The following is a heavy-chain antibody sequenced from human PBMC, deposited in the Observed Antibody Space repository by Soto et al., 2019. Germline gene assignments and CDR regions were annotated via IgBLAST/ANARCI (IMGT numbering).Heavy chain of an antibody. V-gene: IGHV3-11*01. CDR3: ARERSSYDPYYFDY. Sequence: PGGSLRLSCAASGFTFSDYYMSWIRQAPGKGLEWVSSITSSGSTTYYTDSLKGRFTISGDNAKNTLYLQMNSLRAEDTAVYYCARERSSYDPYYFDYWGQGTLVTVSS. CDR1: GFTFSDYY. J-gene: IGHJ4*02. D-gene: IGHD5-18*01. CDR2: ITSSGSTT.